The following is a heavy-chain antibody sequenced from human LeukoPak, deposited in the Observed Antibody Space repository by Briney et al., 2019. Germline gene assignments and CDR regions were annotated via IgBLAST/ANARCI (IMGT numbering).Heavy chain of an antibody. CDR1: GFTITSYA. D-gene: IGHD6-13*01. V-gene: IGHV3-23*01. Sequence: GGSLRLSCAASGFTITSYAMSWFGQAPGKGLEWDSGISDNGGDTYYAVSVKGRCTISRDTSKKPINLQMNSLRAEDTALYYCARDDGPYSSRWYDYDYWGKGPLVTVSS. CDR3: ARDDGPYSSRWYDYDY. J-gene: IGHJ4*02. CDR2: ISDNGGDT.